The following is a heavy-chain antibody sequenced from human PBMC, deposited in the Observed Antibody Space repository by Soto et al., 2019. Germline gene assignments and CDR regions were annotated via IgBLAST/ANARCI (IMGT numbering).Heavy chain of an antibody. CDR2: INPTLDST. CDR3: ATMKRARLDS. V-gene: IGHV1-69*06. J-gene: IGHJ4*02. CDR1: GIMSSGYG. Sequence: QEQVVQSGPAMKEPGSSVKVSCRASGIMSSGYGFSWVRQAPGQGLQWVGVINPTLDSTHYAQNLQGRVSITVDKSTDTAYLEVTSLRLEDTAIYFCATMKRARLDSWGRGTVLTVSS. D-gene: IGHD6-25*01.